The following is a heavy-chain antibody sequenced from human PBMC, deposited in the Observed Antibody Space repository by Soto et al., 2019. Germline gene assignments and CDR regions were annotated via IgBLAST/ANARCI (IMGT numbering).Heavy chain of an antibody. J-gene: IGHJ6*02. Sequence: SETLSLTCAVSGVSISSSNWWSWVRQPPGKGLEWIGEIYHSGGTNYNPSLKSRVTISVDKSKNQFSLKLSSVTAADTAVYYCARDRRALIHNTISRRDYYYGMDVWGQGTTVTVSS. CDR1: GVSISSSNW. CDR2: IYHSGGT. V-gene: IGHV4-4*02. CDR3: ARDRRALIHNTISRRDYYYGMDV. D-gene: IGHD3-3*01.